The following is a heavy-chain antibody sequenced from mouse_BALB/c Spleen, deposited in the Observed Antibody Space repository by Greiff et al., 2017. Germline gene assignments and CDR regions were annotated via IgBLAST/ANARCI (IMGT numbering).Heavy chain of an antibody. Sequence: EVKLMESGGGLVKPGGSLKLSCAASGFTFSSYTMSWVRQTPEKRLEWVATISSGGSYTYYPDSVKGRFTISRDNAKNTLYLQMSSLKSEDTAMYYCTRGDYYGSSYDYWGQGTTLTVSS. CDR2: ISSGGSYT. CDR1: GFTFSSYT. D-gene: IGHD1-1*01. J-gene: IGHJ2*01. CDR3: TRGDYYGSSYDY. V-gene: IGHV5-6-4*01.